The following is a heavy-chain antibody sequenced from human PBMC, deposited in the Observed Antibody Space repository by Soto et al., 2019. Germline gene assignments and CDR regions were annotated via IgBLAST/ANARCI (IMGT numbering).Heavy chain of an antibody. CDR3: AKDVRGYYYYMDV. CDR2: ISYDGSNK. CDR1: GFTFSSYG. J-gene: IGHJ6*03. Sequence: GGSLRLSCAASGFTFSSYGMHWVRQAPGKGLEWVAVISYDGSNKYYADSVKGRFTISRDNSKNTLYLQMNSLRAEDTAVYYCAKDVRGYYYYMDVWGKGTTVTVSS. D-gene: IGHD1-26*01. V-gene: IGHV3-30*18.